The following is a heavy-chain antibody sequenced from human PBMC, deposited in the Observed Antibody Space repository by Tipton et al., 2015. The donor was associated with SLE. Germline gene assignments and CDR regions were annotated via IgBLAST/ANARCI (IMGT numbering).Heavy chain of an antibody. J-gene: IGHJ4*02. CDR3: ARGARGNSYGSDEDFDY. CDR2: IYYSGTT. CDR1: GGSINSYY. V-gene: IGHV4-59*01. Sequence: TLSLTCTVSGGSINSYYWSWIRQPPGKGLEWIGSIYYSGTTNYNSSLKSRVTMLVDTSKNQFSLRLSSVTTADTAVYYCARGARGNSYGSDEDFDYWGQGTLVTVSS. D-gene: IGHD5-18*01.